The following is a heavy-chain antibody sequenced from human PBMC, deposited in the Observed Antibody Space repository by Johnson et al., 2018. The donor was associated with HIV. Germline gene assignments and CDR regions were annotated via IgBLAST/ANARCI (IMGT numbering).Heavy chain of an antibody. V-gene: IGHV3-66*01. CDR3: ARAYSYGAFDI. Sequence: MLLVESGGGVVQPGGSLRLSCAASDFTVSGNYMSWVRQAPGKGLEWVSLIHSGGTTFYADSVRGRFTISRDSSKNTLYLQMKSLRVEDTAVYYCARAYSYGAFDIWGLGTKVTVSS. D-gene: IGHD5-18*01. CDR1: DFTVSGNY. CDR2: IHSGGTT. J-gene: IGHJ3*02.